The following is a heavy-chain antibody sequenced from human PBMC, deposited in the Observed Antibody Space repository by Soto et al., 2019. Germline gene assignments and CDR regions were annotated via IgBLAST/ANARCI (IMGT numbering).Heavy chain of an antibody. CDR1: GFTFSSYN. CDR2: ISSRSNYI. Sequence: PGGSLRLSCAASGFTFSSYNMKWVRQAPGRGLEWVSSISSRSNYIYYADSVTGRFTISRDNAKNSLYLQMNSLRAEDTAVYYCERDYSSSGYFDYWGQGTLVTVSS. CDR3: ERDYSSSGYFDY. J-gene: IGHJ4*02. V-gene: IGHV3-21*06. D-gene: IGHD6-6*01.